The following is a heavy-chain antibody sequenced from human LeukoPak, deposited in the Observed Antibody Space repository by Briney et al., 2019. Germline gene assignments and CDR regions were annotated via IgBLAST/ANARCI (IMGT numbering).Heavy chain of an antibody. V-gene: IGHV3-7*01. CDR3: ARSDRYYDFWSGYSSAKNYYYYMDV. J-gene: IGHJ6*03. CDR2: IKQDGSEK. D-gene: IGHD3-3*01. CDR1: GFTFSSYW. Sequence: GGSLRLSCAASGFTFSSYWMSWVRQAPGKGLEWVANIKQDGSEKYYVDSVKGRFTISRDNAKNSLYLQMNSLRAEDTAVYYCARSDRYYDFWSGYSSAKNYYYYMDVWGKGTTVTVSS.